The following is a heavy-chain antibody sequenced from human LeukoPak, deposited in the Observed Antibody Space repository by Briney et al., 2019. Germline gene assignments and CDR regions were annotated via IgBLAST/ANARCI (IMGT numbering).Heavy chain of an antibody. CDR3: AKNRGDAYNTFDC. D-gene: IGHD5-24*01. V-gene: IGHV3-53*01. CDR1: GFTVSSNY. Sequence: PGGCLRPSCAASGFTVSSNYMSWVRPAPGKGLEWVSSIHGGDNTFYADSVKGRFTISRDNSKNTLYLQVNSLRAEDTAVYYCAKNRGDAYNTFDCWGQGTLLTVSS. CDR2: IHGGDNT. J-gene: IGHJ4*02.